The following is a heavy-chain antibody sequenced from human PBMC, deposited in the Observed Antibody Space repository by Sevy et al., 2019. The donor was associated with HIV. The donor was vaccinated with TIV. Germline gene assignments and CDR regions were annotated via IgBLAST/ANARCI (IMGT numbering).Heavy chain of an antibody. CDR3: AREGGAKPHDY. CDR1: GFTFSKYS. D-gene: IGHD2-2*02. V-gene: IGHV3-23*01. Sequence: GGSLRLSCAASGFTFSKYSMSWVRQPPGKGLEWVSTLSFGCGEINYADSVKGRFTMSRENSKSSMYLQMNNLGPEDTAVYYCAREGGAKPHDYWGQGTLVTVSS. CDR2: LSFGCGEI. J-gene: IGHJ4*02.